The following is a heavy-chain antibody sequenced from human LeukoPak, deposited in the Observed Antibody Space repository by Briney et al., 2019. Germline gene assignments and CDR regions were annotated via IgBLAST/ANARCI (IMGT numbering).Heavy chain of an antibody. Sequence: GASVKVSCKASGYTFTSYDINWVRQATGQGLEWMGWMNPNSGNTGYAQKFQGRVIMTRNTSISTAYMELSSLRSEDTAVYYCARVENDYGDYVGAFDIWGQGTMVTVSS. CDR2: MNPNSGNT. V-gene: IGHV1-8*01. D-gene: IGHD4-17*01. CDR3: ARVENDYGDYVGAFDI. CDR1: GYTFTSYD. J-gene: IGHJ3*02.